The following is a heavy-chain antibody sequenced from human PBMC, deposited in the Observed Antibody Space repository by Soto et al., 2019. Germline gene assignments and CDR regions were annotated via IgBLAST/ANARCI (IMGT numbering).Heavy chain of an antibody. CDR2: IDYYGST. Sequence: QVQLQESGPGLVKPSETLSLTCTVSGGSISGYYWSWIRQPPGKRLEWIGYIDYYGSTNYNPSLKSRVPISVDTSKKQFSLNLGSVTAADTAIYYCARYVDWPSGFDIWGQGTMVTVSS. CDR3: ARYVDWPSGFDI. D-gene: IGHD3-9*01. CDR1: GGSISGYY. J-gene: IGHJ3*02. V-gene: IGHV4-59*01.